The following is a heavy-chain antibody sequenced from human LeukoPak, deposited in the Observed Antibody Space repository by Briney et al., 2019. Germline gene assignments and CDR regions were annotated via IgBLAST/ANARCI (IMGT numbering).Heavy chain of an antibody. CDR2: IYYSGST. Sequence: PSQTLSLTCTVSGGSISSGGYYWSWIRQHPGKGLEWIGYIYYSGSTYCNPSLKSRVTISVDTSKNQFSLKLSSVTAADTAVYYCARFPRYNWNFHDAFDIWGQGTMVTVSS. CDR1: GGSISSGGYY. J-gene: IGHJ3*02. D-gene: IGHD1-7*01. CDR3: ARFPRYNWNFHDAFDI. V-gene: IGHV4-31*03.